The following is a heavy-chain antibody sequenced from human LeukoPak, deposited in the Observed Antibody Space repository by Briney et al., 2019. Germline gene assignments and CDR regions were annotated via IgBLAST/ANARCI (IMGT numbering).Heavy chain of an antibody. CDR3: AREAPRFDP. V-gene: IGHV6-1*01. CDR2: TYCRSKCYS. CDR1: GDSVSSNSAA. Sequence: SQTLSLTCAISGDSVSSNSAAWNWIRQSTSRGLEWLGRTYCRSKCYSEYAVSLKSRITINPDTSKNQFSLQLNSVTPEDTAVYYCAREAPRFDPGGQGTLVTVSS. J-gene: IGHJ5*02.